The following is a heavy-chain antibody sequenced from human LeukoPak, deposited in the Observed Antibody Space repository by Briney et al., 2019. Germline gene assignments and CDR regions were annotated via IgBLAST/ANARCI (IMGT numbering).Heavy chain of an antibody. J-gene: IGHJ4*02. V-gene: IGHV3-7*03. CDR1: GFTFSSYW. D-gene: IGHD2-2*01. CDR2: IKQDGSEK. CDR3: ATDVVVIPGRGPNDY. Sequence: GGSLRLSCAASGFTFSSYWMSWGRQAPGKGLEWVANIKQDGSEKYYVDSVKGRFTISRDNAKNSLYLQMNSLRAEDTAVYYCATDVVVIPGRGPNDYWGQGTLVTVSS.